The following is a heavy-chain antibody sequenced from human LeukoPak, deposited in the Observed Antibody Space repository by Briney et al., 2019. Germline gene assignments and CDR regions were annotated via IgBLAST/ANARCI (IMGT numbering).Heavy chain of an antibody. J-gene: IGHJ4*02. V-gene: IGHV1-2*02. D-gene: IGHD6-6*01. CDR1: GGTFSSYA. Sequence: ASVKVSCEASGGTFSSYAISWVRQAPGQGLEWMGWNNPNSGGTNYAQKFQGRVTMTRDTSISTAYMELSRLRSDDTAVYYCARWGYSSSSAANIDYWGQGTLVTVSS. CDR2: NNPNSGGT. CDR3: ARWGYSSSSAANIDY.